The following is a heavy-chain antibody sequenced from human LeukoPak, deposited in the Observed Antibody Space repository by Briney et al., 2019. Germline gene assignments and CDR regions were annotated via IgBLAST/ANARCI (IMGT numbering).Heavy chain of an antibody. J-gene: IGHJ5*02. D-gene: IGHD2-15*01. V-gene: IGHV4-59*01. CDR1: GGSISDYY. CDR2: IYYSGSI. CDR3: ARVEEYCSAGSCYLGWFDP. Sequence: SETLSLTCTVSGGSISDYYWSWIRQPPGKGLEWIGYIYYSGSINYNPSLKSRVTISVDTSKNQFSLKLSSVTAADTAVYYCARVEEYCSAGSCYLGWFDPWGQGTLVTVSS.